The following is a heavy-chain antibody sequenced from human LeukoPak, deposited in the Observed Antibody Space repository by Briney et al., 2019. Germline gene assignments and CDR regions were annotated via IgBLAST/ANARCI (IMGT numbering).Heavy chain of an antibody. CDR2: FDPEDGET. CDR1: GYTLTELS. J-gene: IGHJ6*02. D-gene: IGHD3-22*01. V-gene: IGHV1-24*01. Sequence: ASVKVSCKVSGYTLTELSMHWVRQAPGKGLEWMGGFDPEDGETIYAQKFQGRVTMTEDTSTDTAYMELSSLRSEDTAVYYCARVYYDSSGYVPSYYYYGMDVWGQGTTVTASS. CDR3: ARVYYDSSGYVPSYYYYGMDV.